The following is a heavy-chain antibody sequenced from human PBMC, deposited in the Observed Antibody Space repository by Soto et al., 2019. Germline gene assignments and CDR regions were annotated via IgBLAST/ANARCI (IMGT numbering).Heavy chain of an antibody. D-gene: IGHD4-17*01. J-gene: IGHJ1*01. CDR3: ARYPYGGIDSTEYFQH. CDR1: GGTFSSYA. CDR2: IITIFGTA. V-gene: IGHV1-69*12. Sequence: QVQLVQSGAEVKKPGSSVKVSCKASGGTFSSYAISWVRQAPGQGLEWMGGIITIFGTANYAQKFQGRVTITADESTSTAYMELSSLRSEDTAVYYCARYPYGGIDSTEYFQHWGQGTLVTVSS.